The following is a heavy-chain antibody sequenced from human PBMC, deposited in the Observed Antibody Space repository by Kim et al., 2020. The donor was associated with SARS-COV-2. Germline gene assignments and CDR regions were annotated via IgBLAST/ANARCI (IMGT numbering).Heavy chain of an antibody. Sequence: VKGRFTISRDNAKNSLYLQMNSLRAEDTAVYYCARDELYSSSWYREAFDIWGQGTMVTVSS. CDR3: ARDELYSSSWYREAFDI. J-gene: IGHJ3*02. V-gene: IGHV3-21*01. D-gene: IGHD6-13*01.